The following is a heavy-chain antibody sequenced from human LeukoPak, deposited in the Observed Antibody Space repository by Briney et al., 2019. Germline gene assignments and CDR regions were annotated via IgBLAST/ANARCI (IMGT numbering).Heavy chain of an antibody. CDR3: ARDGKYCSSTSCYGSSGYGMDV. CDR2: INPNSGGT. Sequence: ASVKVSCKASGYTFTGYYTHWVRQAPGQGLEWMGWINPNSGGTNYAQKFQGWVTMTRDTSISTAYMELSRLRSDDTAVYYCARDGKYCSSTSCYGSSGYGMDVWGKGTTVTVSS. CDR1: GYTFTGYY. D-gene: IGHD2-2*01. V-gene: IGHV1-2*04. J-gene: IGHJ6*04.